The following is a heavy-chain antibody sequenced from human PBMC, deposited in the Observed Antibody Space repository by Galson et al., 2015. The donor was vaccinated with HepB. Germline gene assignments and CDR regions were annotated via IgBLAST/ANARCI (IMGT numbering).Heavy chain of an antibody. D-gene: IGHD3-22*01. CDR3: ARVEGSGYYYVDY. CDR2: INTNTGNP. J-gene: IGHJ4*02. V-gene: IGHV7-4-1*02. CDR1: GYTFSRYG. Sequence: SVKVSCKASGYTFSRYGMNWVRQAPGQGPEWMGRINTNTGNPTYAQGFTGRFVFSLDTSVSTAYLQINSLKAEDTAIYYCARVEGSGYYYVDYWGQGTLVTVSS.